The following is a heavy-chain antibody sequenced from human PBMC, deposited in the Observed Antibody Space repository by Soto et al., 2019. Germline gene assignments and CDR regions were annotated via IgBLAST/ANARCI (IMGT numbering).Heavy chain of an antibody. D-gene: IGHD6-6*01. J-gene: IGHJ6*02. V-gene: IGHV1-69*01. CDR2: IVPMFGTA. CDR3: ARNGTYSSSLSQYSGMDV. Sequence: QVQLVQSGAEVKEPGSSVKVSCKASGGTFANFIMNWVRQTPGQGLEWMGGIVPMFGTATYAEKFKGRVTISATESTSTAYMELTSLRSADTAVYYCARNGTYSSSLSQYSGMDVWGQGTTVTVS. CDR1: GGTFANFI.